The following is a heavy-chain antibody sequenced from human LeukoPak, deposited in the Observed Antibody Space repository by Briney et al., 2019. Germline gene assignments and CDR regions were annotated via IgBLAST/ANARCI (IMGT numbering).Heavy chain of an antibody. CDR2: ITSDGSST. CDR1: GFTFSSTW. Sequence: GGSLRLSCAASGFTFSSTWMHWVRQSPGKGLVWVARITSDGSSTTYAESVKGRFTISRDNSKNTLYLQMKSLRAEDTAMYYCAREGRGYSAYDKPGVGFNYYYMDVWGKGTTVTVSS. V-gene: IGHV3-74*03. J-gene: IGHJ6*03. CDR3: AREGRGYSAYDKPGVGFNYYYMDV. D-gene: IGHD5-12*01.